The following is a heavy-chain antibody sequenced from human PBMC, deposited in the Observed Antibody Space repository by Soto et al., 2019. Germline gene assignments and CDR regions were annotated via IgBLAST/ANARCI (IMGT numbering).Heavy chain of an antibody. V-gene: IGHV2-5*02. D-gene: IGHD6-19*01. CDR3: AHRIKSIAVAAYFDY. CDR1: GFSLSTSGMG. Sequence: KESGPTLVKPTQTLTLTCTFSGFSLSTSGMGVGWIRQPPGKALEWLALIYWDDDKRYSPSLKSRLTITKDTSKNQVVLTMTNVDPVDTATYYCAHRIKSIAVAAYFDYWGQGTLVTVSS. J-gene: IGHJ4*02. CDR2: IYWDDDK.